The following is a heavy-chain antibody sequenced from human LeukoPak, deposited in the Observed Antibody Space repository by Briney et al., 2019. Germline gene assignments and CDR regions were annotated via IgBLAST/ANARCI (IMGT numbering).Heavy chain of an antibody. Sequence: GGSLRLSCAASGFTFSSYGMHWVRQAPGKGLGWVAFIRYDGSNKYYADSVKGRFTISRDNSKNTLYLQMNSLRAEDTAVYYCAKGIAAAGTEAFDIWGQGTMVTVSS. V-gene: IGHV3-30*02. CDR3: AKGIAAAGTEAFDI. CDR2: IRYDGSNK. D-gene: IGHD6-13*01. J-gene: IGHJ3*02. CDR1: GFTFSSYG.